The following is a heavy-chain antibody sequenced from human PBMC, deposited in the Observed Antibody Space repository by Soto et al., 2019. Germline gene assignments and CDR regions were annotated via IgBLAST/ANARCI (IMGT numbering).Heavy chain of an antibody. D-gene: IGHD1-1*01. CDR2: ISSAGDYT. Sequence: GGSLRLSCAASGFTFSIYYMTWVRQAPGEGPEWISYISSAGDYTDYADSVKGRFTISRDNTRDSLFLQMNSLRVEDTAVYYRVRANWNVDYWGRGTRVTVSS. J-gene: IGHJ4*02. CDR1: GFTFSIYY. V-gene: IGHV3-11*06. CDR3: VRANWNVDY.